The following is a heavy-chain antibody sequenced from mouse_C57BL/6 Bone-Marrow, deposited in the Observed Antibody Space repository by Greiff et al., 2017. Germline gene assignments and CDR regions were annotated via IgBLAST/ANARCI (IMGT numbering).Heavy chain of an antibody. CDR3: ARKILLWHWYFDV. J-gene: IGHJ1*03. D-gene: IGHD2-1*01. CDR2: INPSNGGT. Sequence: QVQLQQPGTELVKPGASVKLSCKASGYTFASYWMHWVKQRPGQGLEWIGNINPSNGGTNYNEQFKSKATLTVDKSSSTAYMQLSSLTSEDSAVYYCARKILLWHWYFDVWGTGTTVTVSS. V-gene: IGHV1-53*01. CDR1: GYTFASYW.